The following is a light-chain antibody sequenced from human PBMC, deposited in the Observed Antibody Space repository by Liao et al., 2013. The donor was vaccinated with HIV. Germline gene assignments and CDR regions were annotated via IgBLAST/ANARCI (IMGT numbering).Light chain of an antibody. CDR1: SIGSKS. Sequence: SYVLTQPSSLSVAPGKTARMTCGGNSIGSKSVHWYQQKAGQAPSLVIYFHSDRPSGIPERFSGSKSGNTATLTISRVEVGDEADYYCQVWDSRSDHRYVFGTGTKVTVL. CDR3: QVWDSRSDHRYV. CDR2: FHS. J-gene: IGLJ1*01. V-gene: IGLV3-21*01.